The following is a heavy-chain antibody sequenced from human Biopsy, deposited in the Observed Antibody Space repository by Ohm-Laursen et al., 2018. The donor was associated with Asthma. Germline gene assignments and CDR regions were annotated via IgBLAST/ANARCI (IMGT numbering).Heavy chain of an antibody. CDR2: ISSSSSTI. CDR1: GFTFSSYS. D-gene: IGHD4-17*01. Sequence: SLGLSCSAVGFTFSSYSMHWVRQAPGQGLEWVSYISSSSSTIYYADSVKGRFTISRDNAKNSLYLQMNGLRDEDTAVYDCARPRWGRYGYWGQGTLVTVSS. V-gene: IGHV3-48*02. CDR3: ARPRWGRYGY. J-gene: IGHJ4*02.